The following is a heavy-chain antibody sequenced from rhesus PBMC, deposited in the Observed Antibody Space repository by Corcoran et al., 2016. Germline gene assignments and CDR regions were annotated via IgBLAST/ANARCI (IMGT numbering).Heavy chain of an antibody. CDR2: INGNSGRT. J-gene: IGHJ6*01. D-gene: IGHD3-3*01. CDR3: ARSNVLQFLEWLGYGLDS. CDR1: GASISSYW. Sequence: QVQLQESGPGLVKPSATLSLTCAVSGASISSYWWHWLRQPPGKGLEGIGEINGNSGRTNYNPSLKSRVTISKDASKNQFSLKLSSVTAADTAVYYCARSNVLQFLEWLGYGLDSWGQGVVVTVSS. V-gene: IGHV4-80*01.